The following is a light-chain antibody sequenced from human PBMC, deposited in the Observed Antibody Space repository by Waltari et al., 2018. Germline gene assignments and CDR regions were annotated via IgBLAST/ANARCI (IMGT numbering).Light chain of an antibody. Sequence: QSVVTQPPSASGTPGQTVTIPCSGTNSNVGRNNVNWYQQVPGAAPKVVIFSDNQRPSVVPDRVSGSKSGTSASLAISGLQSEDEADYFCGAWDDNLDAYVFGPGTSLTV. CDR3: GAWDDNLDAYV. V-gene: IGLV1-44*01. J-gene: IGLJ1*01. CDR1: NSNVGRNN. CDR2: SDN.